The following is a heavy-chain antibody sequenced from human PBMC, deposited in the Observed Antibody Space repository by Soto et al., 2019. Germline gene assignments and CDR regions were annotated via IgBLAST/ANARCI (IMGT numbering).Heavy chain of an antibody. CDR3: ARRAYYDFWSGYSESYYYYYMDV. Sequence: ASVKVSCKASGYTFTSYDINWVRQATGQGLEWMGWMNPNSGNTGYAQKFQGRVTMTRNTSISTAYMELSSQRSEDTAVYYCARRAYYDFWSGYSESYYYYYMDVWGKGTTVTVSS. CDR1: GYTFTSYD. CDR2: MNPNSGNT. J-gene: IGHJ6*03. V-gene: IGHV1-8*01. D-gene: IGHD3-3*01.